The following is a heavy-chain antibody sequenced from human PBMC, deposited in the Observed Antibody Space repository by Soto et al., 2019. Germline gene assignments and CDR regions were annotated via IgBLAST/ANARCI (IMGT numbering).Heavy chain of an antibody. D-gene: IGHD3-22*01. V-gene: IGHV4-34*01. Sequence: SETLSLTCAVYGGSFSGYYWSWIRQPPGKGLEWIGEINHSGSTNYNPSLKSRVTISVDTSKNQFSLKLSSVTAADTAVYYCARGGDDGSDYWGQGTLVTVSS. J-gene: IGHJ4*02. CDR1: GGSFSGYY. CDR3: ARGGDDGSDY. CDR2: INHSGST.